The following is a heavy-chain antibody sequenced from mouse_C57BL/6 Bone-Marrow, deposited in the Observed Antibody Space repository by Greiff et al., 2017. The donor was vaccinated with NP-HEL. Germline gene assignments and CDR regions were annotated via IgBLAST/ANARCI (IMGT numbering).Heavy chain of an antibody. J-gene: IGHJ1*03. CDR2: IYPGDGDT. CDR3: ARSPLYYGSSYCYWYFDV. Sequence: QVQLQHSGPELVKPGASVKISCKASGYAFSSSWMNWVKQRPGKGLEWIGRIYPGDGDTNYNGKFKGKATLTADKSSSTAYMQLSSLTSEDSAVYFCARSPLYYGSSYCYWYFDVWGTGTTVTVSS. D-gene: IGHD1-1*01. CDR1: GYAFSSSW. V-gene: IGHV1-82*01.